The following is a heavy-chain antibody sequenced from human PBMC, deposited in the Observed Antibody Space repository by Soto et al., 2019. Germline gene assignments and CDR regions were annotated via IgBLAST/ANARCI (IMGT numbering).Heavy chain of an antibody. J-gene: IGHJ4*02. D-gene: IGHD1-20*01. V-gene: IGHV3-11*01. Sequence: QVQLVDSGGGLVXXXXXXXXSCAAXGFXXSXXXXXWIRQAXXKGXXXVAYISSRGDTIYYADSVRGRITISRDNDKDSLFLQMSSLRVEDTAVYYCVRDRRISGINRGLDYWGRGTLVTVSS. CDR2: ISSRGDTI. CDR1: GFXXSXXX. CDR3: VRDRRISGINRGLDY.